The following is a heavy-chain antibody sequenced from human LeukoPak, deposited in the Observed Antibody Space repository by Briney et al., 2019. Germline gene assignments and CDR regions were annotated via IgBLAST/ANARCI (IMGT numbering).Heavy chain of an antibody. CDR3: ARERVVGAPGVGWFDP. V-gene: IGHV4-34*01. D-gene: IGHD1-26*01. CDR2: INHSGST. Sequence: PSETLSLTCAVSGGSFSGYYWSWIRQPPGKGLEWIGEINHSGSTNYNPSLKSRVTISVDTSKNQFSLKLSSVTAADTAVYYCARERVVGAPGVGWFDPWGQGTLVTVSS. J-gene: IGHJ5*02. CDR1: GGSFSGYY.